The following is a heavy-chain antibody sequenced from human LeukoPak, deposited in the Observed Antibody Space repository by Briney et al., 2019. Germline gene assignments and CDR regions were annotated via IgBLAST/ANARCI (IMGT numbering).Heavy chain of an antibody. CDR2: INHSGST. CDR3: AKDVGYSYGMFDY. J-gene: IGHJ4*02. CDR1: GGSFSGYY. Sequence: SETLSLTCPVYGGSFSGYYWSWIHQPPGKGLEWIGEINHSGSTNYNPSLKSRVTISVDTSKNQFSLKLSSVTAADTAVYYCAKDVGYSYGMFDYWGQGTLVTVSS. D-gene: IGHD5-18*01. V-gene: IGHV4-34*01.